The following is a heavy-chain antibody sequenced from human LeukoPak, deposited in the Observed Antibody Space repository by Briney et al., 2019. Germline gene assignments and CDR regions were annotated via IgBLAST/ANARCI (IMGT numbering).Heavy chain of an antibody. Sequence: PSETLSLTCTVSGGSISSSGYYWGWIRQPPGKGLEWIGSVDYTGITSHSPSLKSRVTISVDRSKNQFSLKLSSVTAADTAVYYCARANGDYIFDYWGQGTLVTVSS. CDR1: GGSISSSGYY. V-gene: IGHV4-39*07. D-gene: IGHD4-17*01. J-gene: IGHJ4*02. CDR2: VDYTGIT. CDR3: ARANGDYIFDY.